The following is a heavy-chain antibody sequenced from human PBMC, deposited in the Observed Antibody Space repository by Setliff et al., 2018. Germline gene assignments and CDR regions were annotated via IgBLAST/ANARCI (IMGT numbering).Heavy chain of an antibody. D-gene: IGHD2-21*02. CDR3: ARGGEGRDDSNSGS. Sequence: GGSLRLSCAASGFTFSSYGMHWVRQAPGKGLEWVAVISYDGSNKYYADSVKGRFTISRDNSKNTLYLQMNSLRAEDTAVYYCARGGEGRDDSNSGSWGQGTLVTVSS. CDR1: GFTFSSYG. J-gene: IGHJ5*02. CDR2: ISYDGSNK. V-gene: IGHV3-30*03.